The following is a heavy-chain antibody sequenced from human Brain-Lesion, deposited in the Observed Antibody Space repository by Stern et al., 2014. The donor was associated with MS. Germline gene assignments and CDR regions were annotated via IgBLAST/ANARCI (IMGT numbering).Heavy chain of an antibody. D-gene: IGHD2-2*01. Sequence: DQLVESGAEVKKPGASVRVSCEASGNSFTHFYIHWVRQAPGQGLEWMGWINPNSGGTKFAQKFRGWVTITRDTSMTTAYMEVTSLTSDDTAVYYCARGGRYYADYWGQGTLVTVSS. V-gene: IGHV1-2*04. CDR2: INPNSGGT. CDR1: GNSFTHFY. J-gene: IGHJ4*02. CDR3: ARGGRYYADY.